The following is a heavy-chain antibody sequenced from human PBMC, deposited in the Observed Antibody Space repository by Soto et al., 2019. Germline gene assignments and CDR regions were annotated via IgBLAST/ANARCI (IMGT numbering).Heavy chain of an antibody. CDR1: GGSISSYY. CDR3: ARAAARPYLHWFDP. J-gene: IGHJ5*02. V-gene: IGHV4-59*01. CDR2: IYYSGST. D-gene: IGHD6-6*01. Sequence: PSETLSLTCTVSGGSISSYYWSWIRQPPGKGLEWIGYIYYSGSTNYNPSLKSRVTISVDTSKNQFSLKLSSVTAADTAVYYCARAAARPYLHWFDPWGQGTLVTVSS.